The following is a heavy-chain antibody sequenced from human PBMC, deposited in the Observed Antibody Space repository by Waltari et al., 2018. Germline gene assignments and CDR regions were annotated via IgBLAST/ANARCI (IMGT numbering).Heavy chain of an antibody. CDR2: IYYSGST. D-gene: IGHD5-12*01. J-gene: IGHJ4*02. CDR1: ACSLSTGGYY. Sequence: QVQLQASGPGLVKPSQTLSLTCTLSACSLSTGGYYWTWLPQHPGKGLAWIGYIYYSGSTYYNPSLKSRVTISVDTSKNQFSLKLSSVTAADTAVYYCARSRDGYNYYFDYWGQGTLVTVSS. CDR3: ARSRDGYNYYFDY. V-gene: IGHV4-31*03.